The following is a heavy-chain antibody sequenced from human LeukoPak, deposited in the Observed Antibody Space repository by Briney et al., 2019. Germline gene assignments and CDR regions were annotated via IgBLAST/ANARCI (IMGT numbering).Heavy chain of an antibody. D-gene: IGHD6-19*01. CDR3: ARDMDEQWLVREGDAFDI. V-gene: IGHV1-18*01. J-gene: IGHJ3*02. CDR1: GYTFTSYG. Sequence: GSVKVSCKASGYTFTSYGISWVRQAPGQGLEWLGWISAYNGNTNYAQKPQGRVTMTTDTSTSTAYMELRSLRTDDTAVYYCARDMDEQWLVREGDAFDIWGQGTMVTVSS. CDR2: ISAYNGNT.